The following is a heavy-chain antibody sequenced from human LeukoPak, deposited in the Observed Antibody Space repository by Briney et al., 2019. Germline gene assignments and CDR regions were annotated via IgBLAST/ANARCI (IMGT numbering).Heavy chain of an antibody. Sequence: SETLSLTCTVSGGSISSSNYYWGWIRQPPGKGLEWIGYIYYSGSTNYNPSLKSRVTISVDTSKNQFSLKLSSVTAADTAVYYCARDRGYSGYGEWGQGTLVTVSS. CDR2: IYYSGST. CDR1: GGSISSSNYY. J-gene: IGHJ4*02. V-gene: IGHV4-61*01. D-gene: IGHD5-12*01. CDR3: ARDRGYSGYGE.